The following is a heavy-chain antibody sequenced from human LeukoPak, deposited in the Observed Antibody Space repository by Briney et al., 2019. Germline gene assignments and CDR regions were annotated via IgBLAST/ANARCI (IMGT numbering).Heavy chain of an antibody. Sequence: SETLSLTCTVSGRSISSSSYYWGWIRQPPGKGLEWIGSINYSGSTYYNPSIKSRVTISVDTSKNQFSLKLSSVTAADTAVYYCATPAAAGPYYFDYWGQGTLVTVSS. CDR1: GRSISSSSYY. CDR2: INYSGST. J-gene: IGHJ4*02. D-gene: IGHD6-13*01. CDR3: ATPAAAGPYYFDY. V-gene: IGHV4-39*01.